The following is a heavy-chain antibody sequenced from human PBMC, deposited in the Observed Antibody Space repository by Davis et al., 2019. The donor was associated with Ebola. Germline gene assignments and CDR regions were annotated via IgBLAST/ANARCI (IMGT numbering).Heavy chain of an antibody. CDR3: ARRVAGRTLIYYYYYMDV. Sequence: PGGSLRLSCTVSGGSMSPYYWNWIRQAAGKGLEWIGRVHTGEDGNYNPSLKSRVTMSVDTSKNQFSLKLSSVTAADTAVYYCARRVAGRTLIYYYYYMDVWGKGTTVTVSS. V-gene: IGHV4-4*07. J-gene: IGHJ6*03. CDR2: VHTGEDG. D-gene: IGHD6-19*01. CDR1: GGSMSPYY.